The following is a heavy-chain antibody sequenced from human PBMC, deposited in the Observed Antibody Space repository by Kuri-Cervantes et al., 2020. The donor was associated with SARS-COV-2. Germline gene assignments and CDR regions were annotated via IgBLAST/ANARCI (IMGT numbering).Heavy chain of an antibody. V-gene: IGHV3-30*18. D-gene: IGHD2-21*01. CDR2: ISHDGKNK. CDR1: GFNFSRTD. J-gene: IGHJ4*02. CDR3: AKDRVGVQDF. Sequence: LSLTCAASGFNFSRTDMHWVRQAPGKGLEWVAVISHDGKNKKCIASGKGRFTISRDNSQNTLYLHMKSLRREDTAMYYCAKDRVGVQDFWGQGTLVTVSS.